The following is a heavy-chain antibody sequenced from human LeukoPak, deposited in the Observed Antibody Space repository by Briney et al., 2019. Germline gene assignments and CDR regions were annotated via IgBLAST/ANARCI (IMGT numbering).Heavy chain of an antibody. V-gene: IGHV3-7*04. CDR1: GFTFSSYW. CDR3: ARDVRPDY. CDR2: IKQDGTEK. D-gene: IGHD6-6*01. Sequence: PGGSLRLSCAASGFTFSSYWMSWVRQAPGEGLEWVANIKQDGTEKYYMDSVKGRFSISRDNAKNSLYLQMNALRAEDTAVYYCARDVRPDYWGQGTLLTVSS. J-gene: IGHJ4*02.